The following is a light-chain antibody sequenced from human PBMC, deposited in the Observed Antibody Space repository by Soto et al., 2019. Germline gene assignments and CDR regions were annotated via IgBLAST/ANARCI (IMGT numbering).Light chain of an antibody. J-gene: IGKJ1*01. Sequence: DVPMTQSPTTLSASVGDRVTITCRASQTISSWLSWYQQKPGKAPKLLIYKASTLKSGVPSRFSGSGSGTEFTLTISSLQPDDFATYYCQHYTSQSEAFGQGTKVDIK. V-gene: IGKV1-5*03. CDR2: KAS. CDR1: QTISSW. CDR3: QHYTSQSEA.